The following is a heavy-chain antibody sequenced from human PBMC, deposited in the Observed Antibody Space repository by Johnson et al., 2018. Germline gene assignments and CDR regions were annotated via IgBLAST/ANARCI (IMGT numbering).Heavy chain of an antibody. D-gene: IGHD6-13*01. CDR1: GGTFSSYA. Sequence: VQLVESGAEVKKPGSSXKVSCKASGGTFSSYAISWVRQAPGQGLEWMGGIIPIFGTANYAQKFQGRVTITADESTSTAYMELSSLRSEDTAVYYCARAGIRAAAGTLDAFDIWGQGTMVTVSS. J-gene: IGHJ3*02. CDR2: IIPIFGTA. V-gene: IGHV1-69*01. CDR3: ARAGIRAAAGTLDAFDI.